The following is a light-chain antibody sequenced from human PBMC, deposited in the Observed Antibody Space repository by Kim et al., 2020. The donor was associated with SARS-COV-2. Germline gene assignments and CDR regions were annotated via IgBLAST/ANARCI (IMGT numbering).Light chain of an antibody. V-gene: IGKV3-20*01. CDR2: GAS. CDR1: QSVSSSY. CDR3: QQYGSSLWT. Sequence: EIVLTQSPGTLSLSPGERVTLSCRASQSVSSSYLAWYQQKPGQAPRLLIYGASSRATGIPDRFSGSGSGTDFTLTISRLETEDFAVYYCQQYGSSLWTFGQGTTVDIK. J-gene: IGKJ1*01.